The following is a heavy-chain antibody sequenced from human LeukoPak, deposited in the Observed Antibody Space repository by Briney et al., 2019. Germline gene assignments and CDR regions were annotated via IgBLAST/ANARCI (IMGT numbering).Heavy chain of an antibody. CDR1: GGTFSSYA. CDR2: IIPIFGTA. V-gene: IGHV1-69*05. D-gene: IGHD3-10*01. J-gene: IGHJ4*02. CDR3: AKGASVWFGELFSY. Sequence: GASVKVSCKASGGTFSSYAISWVRQAPGQGLEWMGGIIPIFGTANYAQKFQGRVTITTDESTSTAYMELSSLRSEDTAVYYCAKGASVWFGELFSYWGQGTLVTVSS.